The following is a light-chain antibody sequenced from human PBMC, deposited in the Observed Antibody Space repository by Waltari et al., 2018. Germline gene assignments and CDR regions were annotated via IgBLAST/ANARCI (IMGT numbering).Light chain of an antibody. V-gene: IGKV3-15*01. CDR1: QSFSSN. Sequence: IVMAQSPATLSVSPGERAPLSCRPSQSFSSNSSWSPQNPGQAPRLLICGSSTTATGIPARCSGSGSGKEFTLIISSLQSEDFAVYYCQQYDNWRRTFGQGTKVEIK. J-gene: IGKJ1*01. CDR3: QQYDNWRRT. CDR2: GSS.